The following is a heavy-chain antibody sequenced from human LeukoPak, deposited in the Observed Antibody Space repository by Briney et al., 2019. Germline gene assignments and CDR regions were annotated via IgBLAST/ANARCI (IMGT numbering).Heavy chain of an antibody. Sequence: GGSLRLSCAASGFTFSSYAMNWVRQAPGKGLEWVGRIKGKTDGGATDYAAPVKGRFTISRDDSKNTLYLQMNSLKTEDTAVYYCTTDMRGIAVAGTEVDYWGQGTLVTVSS. V-gene: IGHV3-15*01. CDR2: IKGKTDGGAT. CDR3: TTDMRGIAVAGTEVDY. CDR1: GFTFSSYA. J-gene: IGHJ4*02. D-gene: IGHD6-19*01.